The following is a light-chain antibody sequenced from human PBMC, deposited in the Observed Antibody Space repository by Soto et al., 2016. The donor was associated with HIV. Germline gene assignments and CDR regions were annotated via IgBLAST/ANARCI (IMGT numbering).Light chain of an antibody. CDR1: QRIKTW. V-gene: IGKV1-5*03. Sequence: DIQMTQSPSTLSASVGGRVTITCRASQRIKTWLGWFQQKPGKVPTLLIYKASTLRSGVPSRFSGSGSGTEFTLTITTLQTDDVATYYCLQHNSYPWTFGQGTKVEIK. CDR3: LQHNSYPWT. J-gene: IGKJ1*01. CDR2: KAS.